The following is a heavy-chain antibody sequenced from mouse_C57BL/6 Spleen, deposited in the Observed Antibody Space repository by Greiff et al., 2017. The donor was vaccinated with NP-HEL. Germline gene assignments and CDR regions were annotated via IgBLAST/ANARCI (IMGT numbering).Heavy chain of an antibody. CDR1: GYAFSSSW. D-gene: IGHD1-3*01. J-gene: IGHJ4*01. CDR3: ARSEEWFYYAMDY. CDR2: IYPGDGDT. Sequence: VQLQQSGPELVKPGASVKISCKASGYAFSSSWMNWVKQRPGKGLEWIGRIYPGDGDTNYNGKFKGKATLTADKSSSTAYMQLSSLTSEDSAVYFCARSEEWFYYAMDYWGQGTSVTVSS. V-gene: IGHV1-82*01.